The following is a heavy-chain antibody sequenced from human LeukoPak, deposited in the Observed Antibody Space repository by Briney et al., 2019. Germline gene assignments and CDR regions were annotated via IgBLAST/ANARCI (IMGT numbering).Heavy chain of an antibody. Sequence: QSGGSLRLSCAASGFTFSSYGMHWVRQAPGKGLEWGAVIWYDGSNKYYADSVMGRFTISRDNSKNTLYLQMNSLRAEDTAVYYCARARITIFGVVPRVAAFDIWGQGTMVTVSS. D-gene: IGHD3-3*01. J-gene: IGHJ3*02. CDR1: GFTFSSYG. CDR2: IWYDGSNK. CDR3: ARARITIFGVVPRVAAFDI. V-gene: IGHV3-33*01.